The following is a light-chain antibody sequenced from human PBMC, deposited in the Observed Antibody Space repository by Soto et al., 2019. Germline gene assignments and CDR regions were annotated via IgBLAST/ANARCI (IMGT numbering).Light chain of an antibody. Sequence: QSALTQPASVSGSPGQSITISCTGSSSDVGAYNYVSWFQQHPDKAPKLLIHDVSNRPSGVSNRFSGSKSGNTASLTISGLQAEDEADYYCTSFKNSDTWVFGGGTKVTVL. CDR1: SSDVGAYNY. CDR2: DVS. V-gene: IGLV2-14*01. CDR3: TSFKNSDTWV. J-gene: IGLJ3*02.